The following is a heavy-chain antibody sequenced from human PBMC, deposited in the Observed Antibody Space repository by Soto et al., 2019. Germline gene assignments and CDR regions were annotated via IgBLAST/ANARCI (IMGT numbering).Heavy chain of an antibody. J-gene: IGHJ4*02. CDR3: AKAREVTLVRISLAQ. Sequence: PGGSLRLSCAASGFNFNDYGMHWVRQAPGKGLEWVSSISWNSVSIGYADSVKGRFTISRDNSKNTLYLQMNSLRAEDTAIYYCAKAREVTLVRISLAQWGQGTLVTVSS. CDR1: GFNFNDYG. V-gene: IGHV3-9*01. D-gene: IGHD3-10*01. CDR2: ISWNSVSI.